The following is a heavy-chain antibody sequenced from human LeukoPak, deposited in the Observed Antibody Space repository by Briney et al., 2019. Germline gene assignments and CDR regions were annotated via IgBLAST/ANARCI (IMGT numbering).Heavy chain of an antibody. J-gene: IGHJ4*02. CDR3: ARKGGLFDY. CDR2: IYYNGST. Sequence: SETLSLTCTVSGGSLMYYYWSWVRQSPGKGLEWIGYIYYNGSTNYNPSLTSRVSISVDTSKNQFSLKVTSVTAADTAVYYCARKGGLFDYWGQGTLVTVSS. D-gene: IGHD2-15*01. CDR1: GGSLMYYY. V-gene: IGHV4-59*01.